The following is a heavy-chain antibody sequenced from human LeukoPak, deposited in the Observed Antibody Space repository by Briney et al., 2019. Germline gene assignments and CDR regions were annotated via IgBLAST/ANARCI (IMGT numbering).Heavy chain of an antibody. Sequence: SVKVSCKASGGTFSSYTISWVRQAPGQGLEWMGRIIPILGIANYAQKFQGRVTITADKSTSTAYMELSSVRSEDTAVYYCARAGLYSGSYFDYWGQGTLVTVSS. D-gene: IGHD1-26*01. J-gene: IGHJ4*02. V-gene: IGHV1-69*02. CDR2: IIPILGIA. CDR3: ARAGLYSGSYFDY. CDR1: GGTFSSYT.